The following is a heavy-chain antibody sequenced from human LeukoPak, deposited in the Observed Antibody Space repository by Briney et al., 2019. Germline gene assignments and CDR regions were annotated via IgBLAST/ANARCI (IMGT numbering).Heavy chain of an antibody. D-gene: IGHD4-17*01. J-gene: IGHJ4*02. Sequence: GGSLRLSCAASGFTFSSYGMHWVRQAPGKGLEWVAVISYDGSNKYYADSVKGRFTISRDNSKNTLYLQMNSLRAEDTAVYYCAKDDSTVTKTGSFDYWGQGTLVTVSS. CDR3: AKDDSTVTKTGSFDY. CDR2: ISYDGSNK. CDR1: GFTFSSYG. V-gene: IGHV3-30*18.